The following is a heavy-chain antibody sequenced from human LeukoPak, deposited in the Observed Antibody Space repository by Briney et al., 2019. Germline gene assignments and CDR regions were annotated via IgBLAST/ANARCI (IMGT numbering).Heavy chain of an antibody. CDR1: GGSFSGYY. CDR3: ARESGYYDSSGYSRYYYYMDV. Sequence: SETLSLTCAVYGGSFSGYYWSWIRQPPGKGLEWIGEINHSGSTNYNTSLKSRVTISVETSKNQFSLKRSSVTAADTAVYYCARESGYYDSSGYSRYYYYMDVWGKGTTVTVSS. J-gene: IGHJ6*03. CDR2: INHSGST. D-gene: IGHD3-22*01. V-gene: IGHV4-34*01.